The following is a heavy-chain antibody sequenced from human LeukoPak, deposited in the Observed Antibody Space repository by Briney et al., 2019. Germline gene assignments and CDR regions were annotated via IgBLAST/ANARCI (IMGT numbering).Heavy chain of an antibody. J-gene: IGHJ4*02. V-gene: IGHV3-30*18. CDR2: ISYDGSNK. Sequence: PGRSLRLSCAASAFTFSSYGMHWVRQAPAKGLEWVAVISYDGSNKYYGDSVKGRFTISRGNSKNTLFLQMNSLRAEDTAVYYCAKGGTYYYDTSSAYDWSDYFHYWGQGTLVTVSS. D-gene: IGHD3-22*01. CDR3: AKGGTYYYDTSSAYDWSDYFHY. CDR1: AFTFSSYG.